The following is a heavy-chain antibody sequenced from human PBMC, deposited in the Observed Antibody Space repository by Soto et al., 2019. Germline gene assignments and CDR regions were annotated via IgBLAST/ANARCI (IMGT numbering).Heavy chain of an antibody. CDR2: IIPIFGTA. J-gene: IGHJ6*02. CDR3: ARDGSGYRSRASPMDV. D-gene: IGHD3-22*01. Sequence: QVQLVQSGAEVKRPGASVKVSCKASGYTFLNYDVAWVRRAPGQGLEWMGGIIPIFGTANYAQKFQGRVTITADESTSTAYMELSSLRSEDTAVYYCARDGSGYRSRASPMDVWGQGTTVTVSS. CDR1: GYTFLNYD. V-gene: IGHV1-69*13.